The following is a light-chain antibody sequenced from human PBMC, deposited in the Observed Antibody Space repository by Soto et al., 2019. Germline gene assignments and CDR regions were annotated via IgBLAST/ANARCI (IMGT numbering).Light chain of an antibody. CDR1: QSVNSNY. CDR3: QQYENSPRT. Sequence: DIVLTQSPGTLSLSPGERATLSCRASQSVNSNYLAWYQQKPGQGPRLLMYGASSRATGIPDRFSGSGSGTDFTLTISRLEPEDFAVYYCQQYENSPRTFGQGTKVEIK. V-gene: IGKV3-20*01. CDR2: GAS. J-gene: IGKJ1*01.